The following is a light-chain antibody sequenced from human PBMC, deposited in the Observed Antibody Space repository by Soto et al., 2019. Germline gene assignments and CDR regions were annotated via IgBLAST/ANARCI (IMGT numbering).Light chain of an antibody. V-gene: IGKV1-39*01. CDR2: AAS. J-gene: IGKJ1*01. CDR3: QQSYSTPRT. Sequence: DIQMTQSPSSLSASVGDRVTITCRASQSISSYLNGYQQKPGKAPKLLIYAASSLQSGVPSRFSGSESGTDFTLTISSLQPEDFATYYCQQSYSTPRTFGQGPKVEIK. CDR1: QSISSY.